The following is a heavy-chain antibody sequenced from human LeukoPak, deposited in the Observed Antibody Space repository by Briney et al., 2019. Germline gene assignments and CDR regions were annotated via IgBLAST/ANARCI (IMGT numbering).Heavy chain of an antibody. CDR1: GYTLTELS. CDR2: FDPEDGET. CDR3: ATDLLGFLEWLLN. Sequence: GASVTVSCKVSGYTLTELSMHWVRQAPGKGLEWMGGFDPEDGETIYAQKFQGRVTMTEDTSTDTAYMEQSSLRSEDTAVYYCATDLLGFLEWLLNWGQGTLVTVSS. V-gene: IGHV1-24*01. D-gene: IGHD3-3*01. J-gene: IGHJ4*02.